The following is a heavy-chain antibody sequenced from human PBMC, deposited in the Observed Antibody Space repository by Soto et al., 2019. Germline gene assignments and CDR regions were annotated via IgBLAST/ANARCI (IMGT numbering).Heavy chain of an antibody. CDR1: GGSISSSSYY. CDR3: ARCTIFGVVRGPLNWFDP. D-gene: IGHD3-3*01. J-gene: IGHJ5*02. Sequence: ASETLSLTCTVSGGSISSSSYYWGWIRQPPGKGLEWIGSIYYSGSTYYNPSLKSRVTISVDTSKNQFSLKLSSVTAADTAVYYCARCTIFGVVRGPLNWFDPWGQGTLVTVSS. CDR2: IYYSGST. V-gene: IGHV4-39*01.